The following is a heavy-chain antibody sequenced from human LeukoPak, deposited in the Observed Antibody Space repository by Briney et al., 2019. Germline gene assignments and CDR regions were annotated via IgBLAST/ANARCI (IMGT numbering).Heavy chain of an antibody. V-gene: IGHV7-4-1*04. Sequence: GSVKVSCKASGYTFTSYAMNWVRQAPGQGLEWMGWINTNTGNPTYAQGFTGRFVFFLDTSVSMAYLQISSLKAEDTAVYYCARDGAAQNFFDYWGQGSLVTVSS. D-gene: IGHD6-13*01. CDR2: INTNTGNP. J-gene: IGHJ4*02. CDR3: ARDGAAQNFFDY. CDR1: GYTFTSYA.